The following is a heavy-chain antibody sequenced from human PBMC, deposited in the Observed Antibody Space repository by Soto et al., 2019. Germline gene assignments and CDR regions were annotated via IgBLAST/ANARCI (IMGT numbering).Heavy chain of an antibody. CDR1: GFTFSNAW. V-gene: IGHV3-15*07. J-gene: IGHJ3*02. CDR3: TTDHDVLLWFGELLWI. CDR2: IKSKTDGGTT. D-gene: IGHD3-10*01. Sequence: GGSLRLSCAASGFTFSNAWMNWVRQAPGKGLEWVGRIKSKTDGGTTDYAAPVKGRFTISRDDSKNTLYLQMNSLKTEDTAVYYCTTDHDVLLWFGELLWIWGQGTMVTVSS.